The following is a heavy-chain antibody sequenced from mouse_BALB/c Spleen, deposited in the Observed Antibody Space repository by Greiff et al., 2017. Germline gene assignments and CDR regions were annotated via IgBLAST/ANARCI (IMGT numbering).Heavy chain of an antibody. Sequence: EVQLQQSGPELVKPGASVKISCKASGYTFTDYNMHWVKQSHGKSLEWIGYIYPYNGGTGYNQKFKSKATLTVDNSSSTAYMELRSLTSEDSAVYYCARGPFITTVVATGMDYWGQGTSVTVSS. CDR2: IYPYNGGT. D-gene: IGHD1-1*01. V-gene: IGHV1S29*02. J-gene: IGHJ4*01. CDR3: ARGPFITTVVATGMDY. CDR1: GYTFTDYN.